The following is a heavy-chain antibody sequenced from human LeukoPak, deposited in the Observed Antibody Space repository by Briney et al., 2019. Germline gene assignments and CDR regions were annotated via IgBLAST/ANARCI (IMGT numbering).Heavy chain of an antibody. CDR2: ISGYNGNT. J-gene: IGHJ4*02. V-gene: IGHV1-18*01. Sequence: ASVKVSCKASGYTFTSYGISWVRQAPGQGLEWMGWISGYNGNTNYAQKLQGRVTMTTDTSTSTAYMELRSLRSDDTAVYYCARDHSLAVAEASGYWGQGTLVTVSS. CDR1: GYTFTSYG. D-gene: IGHD6-19*01. CDR3: ARDHSLAVAEASGY.